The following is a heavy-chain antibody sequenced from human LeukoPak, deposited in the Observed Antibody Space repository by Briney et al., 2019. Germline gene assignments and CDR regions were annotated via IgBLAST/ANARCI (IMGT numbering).Heavy chain of an antibody. CDR3: AKDATNAFRAYFDY. J-gene: IGHJ4*02. V-gene: IGHV3-74*01. CDR1: GFTFSSYW. Sequence: GGSLRLSCEASGFTFSSYWMHWVRQAPGKGLVWVSRIKSDGSNYYADSVKGRFTISRDNTRNSLYLQMNSLRHEDTAFYYYAKDATNAFRAYFDYWGQGALVTVSS. D-gene: IGHD2-2*01. CDR2: IKSDGSN.